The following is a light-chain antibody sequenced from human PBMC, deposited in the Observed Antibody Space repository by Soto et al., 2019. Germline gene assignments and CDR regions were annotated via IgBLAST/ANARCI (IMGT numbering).Light chain of an antibody. CDR2: AAS. J-gene: IGKJ5*01. CDR3: QQSYGSPIT. V-gene: IGKV1-39*01. Sequence: DIQMTQSPSSLPASVGDRVTITCRASQSISTYLNWYQQKPGKAPKLLIFAASSLQSGVPSRFGGSGSGTDFTLTVNSLQPEDFATYYCQQSYGSPITFGQGTRLEIK. CDR1: QSISTY.